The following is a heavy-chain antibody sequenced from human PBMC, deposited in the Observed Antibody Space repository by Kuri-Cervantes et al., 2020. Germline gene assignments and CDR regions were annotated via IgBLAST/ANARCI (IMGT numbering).Heavy chain of an antibody. CDR2: ISYDGSNK. CDR3: ARLPRRQQLVRAFDI. D-gene: IGHD6-13*01. Sequence: GESLKISCAASGFTFSSYGMHWVRQAPGKGLEWVAVISYDGSNKYYADSVKGRFTISRDNSKNTLYLQMNSLRAEDTAVYYCARLPRRQQLVRAFDIWGQGTMVTVSS. V-gene: IGHV3-30*03. CDR1: GFTFSSYG. J-gene: IGHJ3*02.